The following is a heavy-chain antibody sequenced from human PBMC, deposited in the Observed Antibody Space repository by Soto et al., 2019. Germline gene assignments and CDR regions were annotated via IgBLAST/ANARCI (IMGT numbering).Heavy chain of an antibody. CDR1: GYTFTSYG. J-gene: IGHJ3*02. V-gene: IGHV1-18*01. D-gene: IGHD6-19*01. CDR2: ISAYNGNT. Sequence: QVQLVQSGAEVKKPGASVKVSCKASGYTFTSYGISWVRQAPGQGLEWMGWISAYNGNTNYAQKLQGRVTMTTDTSTSTDYMELRSLRSDDTAVYYCARDSGYSSGWYKESNDAFDIWGQGTMVTVSS. CDR3: ARDSGYSSGWYKESNDAFDI.